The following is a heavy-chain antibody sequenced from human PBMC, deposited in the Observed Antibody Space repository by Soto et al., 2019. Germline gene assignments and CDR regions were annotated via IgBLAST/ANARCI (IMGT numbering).Heavy chain of an antibody. J-gene: IGHJ3*02. CDR2: INSSSSYI. V-gene: IGHV3-21*01. Sequence: EVQLVESGGGLVKPGGSLRLSCAASGFTFSSYSMNWVRQAPGKGLEWVSSINSSSSYIYYADSVKGRFTISRDNAKNPLYLQMNSLRAEDTAVYYCARESYDILTGYPSDAFDIWGQGTMVTVSS. D-gene: IGHD3-9*01. CDR1: GFTFSSYS. CDR3: ARESYDILTGYPSDAFDI.